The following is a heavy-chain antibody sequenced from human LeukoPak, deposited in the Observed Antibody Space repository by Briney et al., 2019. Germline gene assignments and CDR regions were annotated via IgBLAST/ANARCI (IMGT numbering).Heavy chain of an antibody. CDR2: IYTSGST. Sequence: PSETLSLTCTVSGGSISSYYWSWIRQPAGKGLEWIGRIYTSGSTNYNPSLKSRVTMSVDTSKNQFSLKLSSVTAADTAVYYCARRFYYDSSGYYYFDYWGQGTLVTVSS. V-gene: IGHV4-4*07. D-gene: IGHD3-22*01. CDR3: ARRFYYDSSGYYYFDY. J-gene: IGHJ4*02. CDR1: GGSISSYY.